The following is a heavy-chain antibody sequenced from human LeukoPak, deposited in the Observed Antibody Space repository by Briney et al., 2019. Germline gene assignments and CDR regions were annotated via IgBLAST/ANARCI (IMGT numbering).Heavy chain of an antibody. CDR1: GFSFSSYS. CDR3: ARHGRRGYSGYGDGMDV. J-gene: IGHJ6*02. CDR2: IRSDTI. D-gene: IGHD5-12*01. Sequence: PGGSLRLSCAASGFSFSSYSMNWVRQAPGRGLEWVSYIRSDTILYADSVKGRFTISRDNAKNSLFLQMNSLRDEDTAVYYCARHGRRGYSGYGDGMDVWGQGTTVTVSS. V-gene: IGHV3-48*02.